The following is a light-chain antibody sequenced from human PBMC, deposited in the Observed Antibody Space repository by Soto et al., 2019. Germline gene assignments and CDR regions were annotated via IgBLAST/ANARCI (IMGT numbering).Light chain of an antibody. V-gene: IGLV1-44*01. Sequence: QSVLTQPPSASGTPGQRVTISCSGSSSNIGSNTVNWYQQLPGTAPKLLIYSNNQRPSGVPDRFSGSKSGTSPSLAISGLQSEDEADYYCAAWDASLNGYVFGTGTKVTVL. CDR3: AAWDASLNGYV. CDR2: SNN. J-gene: IGLJ1*01. CDR1: SSNIGSNT.